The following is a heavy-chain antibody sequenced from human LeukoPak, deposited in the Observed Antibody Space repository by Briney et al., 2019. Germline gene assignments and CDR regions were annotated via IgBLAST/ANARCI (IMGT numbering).Heavy chain of an antibody. D-gene: IGHD2-15*01. J-gene: IGHJ6*02. CDR2: MNPNSGGT. CDR1: GYTFTSYD. V-gene: IGHV1-2*02. Sequence: ASVKVSCKASGYTFTSYDINWVRQATGQGLEWMGWMNPNSGGTDYAQKFQGRVTMTRDTSISTAYMELSRLRSDDTAVYYCASIGYCSGGSCYEGPVYYYYGMDVWGQGTTVTVSS. CDR3: ASIGYCSGGSCYEGPVYYYYGMDV.